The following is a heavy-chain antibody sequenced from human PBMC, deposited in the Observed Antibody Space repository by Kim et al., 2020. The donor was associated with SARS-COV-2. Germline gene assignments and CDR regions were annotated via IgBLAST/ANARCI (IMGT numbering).Heavy chain of an antibody. CDR2: IYYSGST. V-gene: IGHV4-59*01. CDR3: ARAYSSSWNIIFDY. D-gene: IGHD6-13*01. J-gene: IGHJ4*02. Sequence: SETLSLTCTVSGGSISSYYWSWIRQPPGKGLEWIGYIYYSGSTNYNPSLKSRVTISVDTSKNQFSLKLSSVTAADTAVYYCARAYSSSWNIIFDYWGQGT. CDR1: GGSISSYY.